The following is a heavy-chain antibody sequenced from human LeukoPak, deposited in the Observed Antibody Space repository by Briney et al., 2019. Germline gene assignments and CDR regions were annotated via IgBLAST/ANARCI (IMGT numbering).Heavy chain of an antibody. V-gene: IGHV4-59*01. CDR1: GGSISSYY. D-gene: IGHD3-3*01. CDR3: ARDTGRITIFGVVIASGAFDI. J-gene: IGHJ3*02. CDR2: IYYSGST. Sequence: SETLSLTCTVSGGSISSYYWSWLRQPPGKGLEWIGYIYYSGSTNYNPSLKSRVTISVDTSKNQFSLKLSSVTAADTAVYYWARDTGRITIFGVVIASGAFDIWGQGTMVTVSS.